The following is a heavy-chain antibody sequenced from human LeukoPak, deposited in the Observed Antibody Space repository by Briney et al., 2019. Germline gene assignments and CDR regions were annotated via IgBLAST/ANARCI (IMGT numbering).Heavy chain of an antibody. V-gene: IGHV3-48*03. D-gene: IGHD5-18*01. Sequence: GGSLRLSCAASGFTFSSYEMNWVRQAPGKGLEWVSYISSSGSTIYYADSVKGRFTISRDNAKNSLYLQMNSLRAEDTAVYYCARDTCLTAMVPHWGQGTLVTVSS. CDR2: ISSSGSTI. CDR1: GFTFSSYE. CDR3: ARDTCLTAMVPH. J-gene: IGHJ4*02.